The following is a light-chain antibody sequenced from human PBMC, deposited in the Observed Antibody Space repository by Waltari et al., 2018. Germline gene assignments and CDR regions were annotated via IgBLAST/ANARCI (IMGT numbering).Light chain of an antibody. CDR1: RSISSR. J-gene: IGKJ2*01. CDR2: KVS. CDR3: QQYNSYSRYT. V-gene: IGKV1-5*03. Sequence: IQMSQSPSTLSASVRDRVSITCRASRSISSRLAWYQQKPGKAPKLLIYKVSSLESGVPSRFSGSGSVTEFTLTISSLQPDDFATYYCQQYNSYSRYTFGQGTKLEIK.